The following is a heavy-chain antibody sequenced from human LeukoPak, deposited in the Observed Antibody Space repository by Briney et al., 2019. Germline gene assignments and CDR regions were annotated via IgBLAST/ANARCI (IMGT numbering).Heavy chain of an antibody. Sequence: GGSLRLSCAASGLTFSGYDMHWVRQAPGKGLEWVSVIYSGGGTYYADSVKGRFTISRDNSKNTLYLQMNSLRAEDTAVYYCARAGGLRIAVAPIDYWGQGTLVTVSS. J-gene: IGHJ4*02. CDR3: ARAGGLRIAVAPIDY. CDR1: GLTFSGYD. CDR2: IYSGGGT. D-gene: IGHD6-19*01. V-gene: IGHV3-53*01.